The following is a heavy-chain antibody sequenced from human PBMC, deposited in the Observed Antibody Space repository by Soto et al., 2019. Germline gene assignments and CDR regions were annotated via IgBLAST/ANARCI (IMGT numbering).Heavy chain of an antibody. D-gene: IGHD3-22*01. Sequence: SETLSLTCTVSGGSISSGAYYWSWIRQHPGKGLEWIGYIYYSGSTYYNPSLESRVTLSVDTSRKQFSLKVSSVTAADTAVYYCARENYFDSSGPFDYWGPGTLVTVSS. CDR1: GGSISSGAYY. CDR2: IYYSGST. V-gene: IGHV4-31*03. CDR3: ARENYFDSSGPFDY. J-gene: IGHJ4*02.